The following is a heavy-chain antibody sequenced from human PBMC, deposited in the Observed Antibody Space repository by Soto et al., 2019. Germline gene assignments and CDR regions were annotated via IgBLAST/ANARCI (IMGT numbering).Heavy chain of an antibody. J-gene: IGHJ4*02. CDR3: AKEGTSGLYYFDD. D-gene: IGHD6-19*01. V-gene: IGHV3-23*01. Sequence: GGSLRLSCAASGFTFSNYAMNWARQAPGKGLEWVSTISGSGGSPYYADSVKGRFTISRDNSKNTLYLQMNSLRAGDSAIYYCAKEGTSGLYYFDDWGQGTLVTVSS. CDR1: GFTFSNYA. CDR2: ISGSGGSP.